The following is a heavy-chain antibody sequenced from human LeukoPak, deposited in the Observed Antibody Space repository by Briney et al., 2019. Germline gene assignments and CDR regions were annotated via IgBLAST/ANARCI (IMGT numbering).Heavy chain of an antibody. CDR1: GGPISNFY. V-gene: IGHV4-59*08. Sequence: SETLSLTCTVSGGPISNFYWSWIRQPPGKGLEWIGYIYDSGNTNYNPSLKSRVTISVDTAKNQLSLKLSSVTAADTAVYYCARSRSTTGWFDPWGQGTLVTVSS. CDR3: ARSRSTTGWFDP. J-gene: IGHJ5*02. CDR2: IYDSGNT. D-gene: IGHD4-17*01.